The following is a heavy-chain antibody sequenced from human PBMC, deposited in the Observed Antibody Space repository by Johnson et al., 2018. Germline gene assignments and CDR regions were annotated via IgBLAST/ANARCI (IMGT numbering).Heavy chain of an antibody. CDR2: INHRGST. V-gene: IGHV4-34*01. CDR1: GGSFSGYY. Sequence: QVQLQQWGAGLLKSSETLSLTCAVYGGSFSGYYWSWIRQPPGKGLEWIGEINHRGSTNYNQSLKSRVPISEDTSKNQFTLKLSSLPAADTAGYNSARHGEGWWRAFESCCQRTMVTVSA. D-gene: IGHD2-15*01. CDR3: ARHGEGWWRAFES. J-gene: IGHJ3*02.